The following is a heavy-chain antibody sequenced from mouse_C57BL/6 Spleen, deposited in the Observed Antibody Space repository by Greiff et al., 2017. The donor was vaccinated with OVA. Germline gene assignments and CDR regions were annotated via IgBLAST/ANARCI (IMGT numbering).Heavy chain of an antibody. J-gene: IGHJ4*01. D-gene: IGHD2-3*01. CDR2: IHPNSGST. CDR3: ARSVISDGYSYAMDY. V-gene: IGHV1-64*01. CDR1: GYTFTSYW. Sequence: QVQLQQPGAELVKPGASVKLSCKASGYTFTSYWMHWVKQRPGQGLEWIGMIHPNSGSTNYDEKFKSKATLTVDKSASTAYMQLSSLTSDDSAVYYCARSVISDGYSYAMDYWGQGTSVTVSS.